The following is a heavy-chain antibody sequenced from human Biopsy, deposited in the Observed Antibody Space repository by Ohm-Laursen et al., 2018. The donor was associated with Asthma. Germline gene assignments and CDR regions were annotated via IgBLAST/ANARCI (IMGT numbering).Heavy chain of an antibody. J-gene: IGHJ4*02. CDR1: GFTFHNYV. CDR2: IFFDGNNK. Sequence: SLRLSCTASGFTFHNYVMHWVRQAPGKGLEWVAGIFFDGNNKYYADSVKGRFTISRDNSKDTLYLQVNSLRGDDTAVYYCARGKTWGRSYYFDYWGQGTLVTVSS. CDR3: ARGKTWGRSYYFDY. V-gene: IGHV3-30-3*01. D-gene: IGHD6-6*01.